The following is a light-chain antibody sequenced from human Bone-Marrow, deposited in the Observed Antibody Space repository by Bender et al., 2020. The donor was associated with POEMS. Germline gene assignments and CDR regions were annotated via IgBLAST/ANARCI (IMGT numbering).Light chain of an antibody. CDR3: QEWDTYTVG. CDR2: QDT. J-gene: IGLJ3*02. CDR1: DLGDKY. Sequence: SYEVTQPPSVSVSPGQTASITCSGDDLGDKYVAWFQQKPAQSPVLVIYQDTKRPSGIPERFSGSNSGNTATLTISGTQAMDAADDYCQEWDTYTVGFGGGTKLTVL. V-gene: IGLV3-1*01.